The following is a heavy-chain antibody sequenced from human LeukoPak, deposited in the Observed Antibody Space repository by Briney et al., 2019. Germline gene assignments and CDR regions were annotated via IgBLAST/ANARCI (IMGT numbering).Heavy chain of an antibody. V-gene: IGHV3-66*02. Sequence: GGSLRLSCAASGFTFSDYWMHWVRQAPGKGLEWVSVIQSGGSTYYADSVKGRFTISRDNSKNTLYLQMTSLRAEDTAVYYCARRAVTNQFDSWGQGTLVTVSS. J-gene: IGHJ4*02. CDR3: ARRAVTNQFDS. CDR1: GFTFSDYW. CDR2: IQSGGST. D-gene: IGHD4-17*01.